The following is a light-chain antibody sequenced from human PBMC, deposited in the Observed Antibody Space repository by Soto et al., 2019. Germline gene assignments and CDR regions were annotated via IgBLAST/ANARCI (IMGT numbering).Light chain of an antibody. CDR1: QTIYSN. CDR2: RAS. J-gene: IGKJ1*01. V-gene: IGKV3-15*01. CDR3: QQYQNLWT. Sequence: IMMTQSPATLSVSLGERATLSCRAGQTIYSNVAWYQQRPGQAPRLLIYRASTRATGVPARFSGSGSGTEFTLTISSLQSEDFAIYYCQQYQNLWTFGQGTNVDI.